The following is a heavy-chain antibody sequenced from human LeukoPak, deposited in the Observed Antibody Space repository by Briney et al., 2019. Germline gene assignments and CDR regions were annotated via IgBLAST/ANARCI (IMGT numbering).Heavy chain of an antibody. V-gene: IGHV4-4*09. CDR1: GGSISSYY. CDR3: ARLSAGFNSSYWFDP. J-gene: IGHJ5*02. D-gene: IGHD2/OR15-2a*01. Sequence: SETLSLTCTVSGGSISSYYWTWIRQPPGKGLEWIGYIYSSGRTNYNPSLKSQVTMSVDTSKNQFSLKVNSVTAADTAVYYCARLSAGFNSSYWFDPWGQGTLVTVSS. CDR2: IYSSGRT.